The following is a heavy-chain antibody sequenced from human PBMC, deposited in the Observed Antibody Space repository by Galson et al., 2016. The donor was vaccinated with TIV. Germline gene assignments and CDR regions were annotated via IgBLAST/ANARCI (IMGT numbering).Heavy chain of an antibody. Sequence: TLSLTCTVSGGAISSGDHYWAWVRQPPGKGLECIGYVHYSGNTDYTPSLRSRRTISVDTSKNQFSLNLRSVTAADTAMYFCARTTWFGELAFDSWGQGTLVTVSS. J-gene: IGHJ4*02. V-gene: IGHV4-30-4*08. CDR3: ARTTWFGELAFDS. CDR2: VHYSGNT. D-gene: IGHD3-10*01. CDR1: GGAISSGDHY.